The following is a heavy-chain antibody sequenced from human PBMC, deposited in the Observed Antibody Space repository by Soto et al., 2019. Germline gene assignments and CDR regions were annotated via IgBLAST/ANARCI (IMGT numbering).Heavy chain of an antibody. Sequence: SETLSLTCTVSGGSISSGDYYWSWIRQPPGKGLEWIGYIYYSGSTYYNPSLKSRVTISVDTSKNQFSLKLSAVTAADTAVYYCARDLWGYCGTDCYPLDVWGQGTTVTVSS. CDR1: GGSISSGDYY. J-gene: IGHJ6*02. V-gene: IGHV4-30-4*01. D-gene: IGHD2-21*02. CDR3: ARDLWGYCGTDCYPLDV. CDR2: IYYSGST.